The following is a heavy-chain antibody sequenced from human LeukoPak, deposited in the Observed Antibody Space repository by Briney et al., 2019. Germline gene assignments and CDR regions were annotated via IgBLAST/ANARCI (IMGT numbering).Heavy chain of an antibody. CDR1: GFTFSSYW. CDR3: ARDGGILTGENAFEI. Sequence: GGFLRLSCAASGFTFSSYWMSWVRQAPGKGLEWVANIKQDGSEKYYVDSVKGRFTISRDNAKNSLYLQMNSLRAEDTAVYYCARDGGILTGENAFEIWGHGTMVTVSS. J-gene: IGHJ3*02. CDR2: IKQDGSEK. V-gene: IGHV3-7*05. D-gene: IGHD3-9*01.